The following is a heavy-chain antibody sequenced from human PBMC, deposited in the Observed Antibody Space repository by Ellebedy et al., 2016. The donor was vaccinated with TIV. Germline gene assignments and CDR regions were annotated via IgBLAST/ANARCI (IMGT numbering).Heavy chain of an antibody. CDR3: ARGSGVWVFGGYGSGSYYT. D-gene: IGHD3-10*01. CDR2: ISWNGGTI. Sequence: GGSLRLXXAASGFTFDDFAMHWVRQGPGKGLEWVAGISWNGGTIGYPDSVMGRFTISRDSAKNSLYLQRNSLRAEDTALYYCARGSGVWVFGGYGSGSYYTWGQGTLVTVSS. CDR1: GFTFDDFA. V-gene: IGHV3-9*01. J-gene: IGHJ5*02.